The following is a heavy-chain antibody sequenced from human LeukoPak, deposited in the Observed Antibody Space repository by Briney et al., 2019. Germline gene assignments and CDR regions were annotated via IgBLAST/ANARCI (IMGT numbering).Heavy chain of an antibody. CDR1: GYTFTGYY. CDR2: INPNSGGT. Sequence: GASVKVSCKASGYTFTGYYMHWVRQAPGQGLEWMGWINPNSGGTNYAQKLQGRVTMTRDTSISTAYMELSRLRSDDTAVYYCARGPLSTVTRTYFDYWGQGTLVTVSS. CDR3: ARGPLSTVTRTYFDY. D-gene: IGHD4-17*01. J-gene: IGHJ4*02. V-gene: IGHV1-2*02.